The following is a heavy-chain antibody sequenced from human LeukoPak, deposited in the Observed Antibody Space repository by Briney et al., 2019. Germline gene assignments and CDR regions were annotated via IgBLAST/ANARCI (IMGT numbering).Heavy chain of an antibody. V-gene: IGHV3-30*03. D-gene: IGHD6-13*01. Sequence: GSLRLSCVASGFSFSSYWMSWVRQAPGEGLEWVAVISRDGTLQYYADSVKGRLTISRDNSQNTLYLHMNSLSTEDTALYYCARAVPAPGTPENAFDIWGQGTMVTVSS. CDR1: GFSFSSYW. J-gene: IGHJ3*02. CDR2: ISRDGTLQ. CDR3: ARAVPAPGTPENAFDI.